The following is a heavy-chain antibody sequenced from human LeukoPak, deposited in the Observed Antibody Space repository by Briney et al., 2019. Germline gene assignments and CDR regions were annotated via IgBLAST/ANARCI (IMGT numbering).Heavy chain of an antibody. J-gene: IGHJ4*02. Sequence: PGGSLRLSCAASGFTFSTYWMHWVRQAPGKGLVWVSRINSDGSSTSYADSVKGRFTISRDNAKNTLYPQMNSLRAEDTAVYYCARDPTTVQTFGDWGQGTLVSVSS. CDR2: INSDGSST. CDR3: ARDPTTVQTFGD. V-gene: IGHV3-74*01. D-gene: IGHD4-17*01. CDR1: GFTFSTYW.